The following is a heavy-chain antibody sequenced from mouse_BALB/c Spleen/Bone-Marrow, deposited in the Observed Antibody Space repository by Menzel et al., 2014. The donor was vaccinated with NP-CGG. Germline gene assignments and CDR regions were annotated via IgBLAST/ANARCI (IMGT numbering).Heavy chain of an antibody. J-gene: IGHJ3*01. D-gene: IGHD3-3*01. Sequence: EVKVVESGGGLVKPGGSLKLSCAASGFTFSDYYMYWVRQTPEKRLEWVATISDGGSYTYYPDSVKGRFTISRDNAKNNLYLQMSSLRSEDTAMYYCGRAWFAYWGQGTLVTVPA. V-gene: IGHV5-4*02. CDR1: GFTFSDYY. CDR2: ISDGGSYT. CDR3: GRAWFAY.